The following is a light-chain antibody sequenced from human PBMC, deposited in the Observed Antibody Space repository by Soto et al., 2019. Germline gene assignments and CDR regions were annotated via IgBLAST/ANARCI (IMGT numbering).Light chain of an antibody. J-gene: IGLJ1*01. CDR3: SSYTSTSSYV. CDR2: DVS. V-gene: IGLV2-14*03. CDR1: SSDVVGYNY. Sequence: QSALTQPASVSGSPGQSITISCTGTSSDVVGYNYVSWYQQHPGKAPKLMIYDVSNRPSRISYRFSGSQSGNTASLTISGLQAEDEADYYCSSYTSTSSYVFGTGTTVTVL.